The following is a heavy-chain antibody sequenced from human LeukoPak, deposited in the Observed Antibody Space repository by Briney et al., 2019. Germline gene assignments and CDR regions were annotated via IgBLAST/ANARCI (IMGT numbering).Heavy chain of an antibody. D-gene: IGHD6-13*01. J-gene: IGHJ4*02. CDR2: IIPIFGTA. CDR3: ARGYSSSWYGGGFDY. CDR1: GGTFSSYA. V-gene: IGHV1-69*05. Sequence: ASVKVSCKASGGTFSSYAISWVRQAPGQGLEWMGGIIPIFGTANYAQKFQGRVTITTDESTSTAYMELSCLRSEDTAVYYCARGYSSSWYGGGFDYWGQGTLVTVSS.